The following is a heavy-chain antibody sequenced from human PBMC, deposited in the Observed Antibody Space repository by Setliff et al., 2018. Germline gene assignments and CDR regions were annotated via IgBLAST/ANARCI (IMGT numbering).Heavy chain of an antibody. V-gene: IGHV4-61*01. CDR3: ARIIPAAPHKINWFDP. J-gene: IGHJ5*02. Sequence: KASETLSLTCTVSGDSVNTNYYWSWIRQPPGKGLEWIGYIYYTGTTKYNPSLRSRVTISVDTSKNQVSLKLNSMTDADTAVYYCARIIPAAPHKINWFDPWGQGTLVTVSS. CDR2: IYYTGTT. CDR1: GDSVNTNYY. D-gene: IGHD6-13*01.